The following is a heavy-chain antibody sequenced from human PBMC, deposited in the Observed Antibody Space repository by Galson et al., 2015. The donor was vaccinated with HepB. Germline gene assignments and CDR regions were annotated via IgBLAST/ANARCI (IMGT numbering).Heavy chain of an antibody. CDR3: ARDRGVTTPGDY. J-gene: IGHJ4*02. V-gene: IGHV1-46*01. CDR2: INPTGGST. D-gene: IGHD4-11*01. Sequence: SVKVSCKASGYTFSSYYMHWVRQAPGQGVEWMGIINPTGGSTSYAQKFQGRVTMTRDTSTSTSYMDLSSLRSEDTAVYYCARDRGVTTPGDYWGLGTLVTVSS. CDR1: GYTFSSYY.